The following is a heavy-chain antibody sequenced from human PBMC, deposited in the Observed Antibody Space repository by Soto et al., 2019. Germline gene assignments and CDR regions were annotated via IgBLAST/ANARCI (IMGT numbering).Heavy chain of an antibody. Sequence: PGGSLRLSCAASGFTFSSYAMSWVRQAPGKGLEWVSAISGSGGSTYYADSVKGRFTISRDNSKNTLYLQMNSLRAEDTAVYYCAKDYSGYDSRWYYFDYWGQGTLVTVSS. D-gene: IGHD5-12*01. J-gene: IGHJ4*02. CDR3: AKDYSGYDSRWYYFDY. CDR2: ISGSGGST. V-gene: IGHV3-23*01. CDR1: GFTFSSYA.